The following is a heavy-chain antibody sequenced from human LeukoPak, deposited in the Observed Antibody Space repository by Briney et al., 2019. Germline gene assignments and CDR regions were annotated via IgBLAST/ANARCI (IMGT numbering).Heavy chain of an antibody. V-gene: IGHV3-48*01. J-gene: IGHJ5*02. CDR3: ARTGENYYDSSGYFNWFDP. Sequence: GGSLRLSCAASGFTFSSYGMHWVRQAPGKGLEWVSYISSSSSTIYYADSVKGRFTISRDNAKNSLYLQMNSLRAEDTAVYYCARTGENYYDSSGYFNWFDPWGQGTLVTVSS. D-gene: IGHD3-22*01. CDR1: GFTFSSYG. CDR2: ISSSSSTI.